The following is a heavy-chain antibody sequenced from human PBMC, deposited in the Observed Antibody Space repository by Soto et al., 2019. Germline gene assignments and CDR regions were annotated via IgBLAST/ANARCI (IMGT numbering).Heavy chain of an antibody. CDR2: ITSSSSHI. D-gene: IGHD3-10*01. J-gene: IGHJ6*02. V-gene: IGHV3-21*02. CDR1: GFTLTSYT. CDR3: VRERGLSSFYGMDV. Sequence: EVQLVESGGGPVKPGGSLRLSCAASGFTLTSYTMNWVRQASGKGLEWVSSITSSSSHIYYADSVKGRFTISRDNAGNSLYLQMNSLRAEDSAVYYCVRERGLSSFYGMDVWGQGTTVTVSS.